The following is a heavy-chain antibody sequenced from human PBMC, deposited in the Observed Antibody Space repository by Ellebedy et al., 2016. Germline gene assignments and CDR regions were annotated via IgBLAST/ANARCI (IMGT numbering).Heavy chain of an antibody. CDR3: AKGFVQPLTGAFDI. CDR2: ISEDGGTR. D-gene: IGHD1-14*01. V-gene: IGHV3-30-3*01. CDR1: TFIFTTHV. J-gene: IGHJ3*02. Sequence: GGSLRLSXAASTFIFTTHVMHWVRQTPDKGLEWLALISEDGGTRSYSDYVKGRFSISRDNAKKSVYLQMNTLRPDDTAFYFCAKGFVQPLTGAFDIWGQGAMVTVSS.